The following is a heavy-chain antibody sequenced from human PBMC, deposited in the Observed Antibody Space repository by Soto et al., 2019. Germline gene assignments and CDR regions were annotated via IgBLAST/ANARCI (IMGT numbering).Heavy chain of an antibody. Sequence: GGSLRLSCAASGFTFSSYAMSWVRQAPGKGLEWVSAISGSGGSTYYADSVKGRFTISRDNSKNTLYLQMNSLRAEDTAVYYCAKANPCYYYDSSGYYPRAPYFDYWGQGTLVTVSS. V-gene: IGHV3-23*01. CDR1: GFTFSSYA. CDR2: ISGSGGST. J-gene: IGHJ4*02. D-gene: IGHD3-22*01. CDR3: AKANPCYYYDSSGYYPRAPYFDY.